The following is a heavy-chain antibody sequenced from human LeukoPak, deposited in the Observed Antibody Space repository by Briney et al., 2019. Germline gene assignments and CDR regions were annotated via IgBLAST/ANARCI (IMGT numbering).Heavy chain of an antibody. CDR2: IYHSGST. J-gene: IGHJ3*02. CDR1: GYSISSGYY. D-gene: IGHD7-27*01. V-gene: IGHV4-38-2*02. CDR3: ARARRSWGTFDI. Sequence: SETLSLTCTVSGYSISSGYYWGWIRQPPGKGLEWIGTIYHSGSTYYNPSLKSRITISVDTSKNQFSLKLSSVTAADTAVYYCARARRSWGTFDIWGQGSMVTVSS.